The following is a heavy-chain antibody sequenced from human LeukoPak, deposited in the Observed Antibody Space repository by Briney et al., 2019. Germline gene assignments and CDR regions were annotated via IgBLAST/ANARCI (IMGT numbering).Heavy chain of an antibody. CDR2: IYHSGST. J-gene: IGHJ3*02. CDR1: GYSISSGYY. D-gene: IGHD7-27*01. V-gene: IGHV4-38-2*02. CDR3: ARARRSWGTFDI. Sequence: SETLSLTCTVSGYSISSGYYWGWIRQPPGKGLEWIGTIYHSGSTYYNPSLKSRITISVDTSKNQFSLKLSSVTAADTAVYYCARARRSWGTFDIWGQGSMVTVSS.